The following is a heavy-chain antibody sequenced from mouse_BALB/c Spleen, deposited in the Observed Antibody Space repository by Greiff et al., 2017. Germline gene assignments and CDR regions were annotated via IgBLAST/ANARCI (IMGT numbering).Heavy chain of an antibody. D-gene: IGHD2-1*01. Sequence: EVQRVESGPGLVKPSQSLSLTCSVTGYSITSGYYWNWIRQFPGNKLEWMGYISYDGSNNYNPSLKNRISITRDTSKNQFFLKLNSVTTEDTATYYCAREVGNYYFDYWGQGTTLTVSS. CDR3: AREVGNYYFDY. J-gene: IGHJ2*01. CDR2: ISYDGSN. V-gene: IGHV3-6*02. CDR1: GYSITSGYY.